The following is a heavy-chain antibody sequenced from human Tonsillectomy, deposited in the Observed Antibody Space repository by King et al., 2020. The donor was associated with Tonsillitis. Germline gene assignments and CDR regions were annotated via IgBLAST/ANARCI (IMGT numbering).Heavy chain of an antibody. J-gene: IGHJ4*02. V-gene: IGHV3-30*03. CDR1: GFTFSSFG. Sequence: VQLVESGGAVVQPGRSLRLSCAASGFTFSSFGMHWVRQAPGKGLEWVAIISYDGSNEFYADSVLGRFTISRDNSQNTLFLQMNSLRPDDTAVYYCARGAQELDYWGRGPLVTVSS. CDR2: ISYDGSNE. CDR3: ARGAQELDY.